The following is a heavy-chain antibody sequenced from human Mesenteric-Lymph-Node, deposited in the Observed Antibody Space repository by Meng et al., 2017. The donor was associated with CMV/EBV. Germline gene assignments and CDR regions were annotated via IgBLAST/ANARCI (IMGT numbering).Heavy chain of an antibody. V-gene: IGHV3-9*01. J-gene: IGHJ4*02. CDR3: ARDVDDIWGGQEPGY. CDR1: GFTFDDHA. D-gene: IGHD3-9*01. Sequence: SLKISCAVSGFTFDDHAMHWVRQVPGKGLEWVSGISWNSGNRGYADSVKGRFTISRDNVKNTLYLQMNSLRINDSAVYYCARDVDDIWGGQEPGYWGPGTLVTVSS. CDR2: ISWNSGNR.